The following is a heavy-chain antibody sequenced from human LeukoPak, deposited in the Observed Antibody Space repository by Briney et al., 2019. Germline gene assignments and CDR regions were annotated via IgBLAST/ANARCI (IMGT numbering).Heavy chain of an antibody. J-gene: IGHJ6*02. CDR3: ARDRRYTVTTFDYYYGMDV. Sequence: SETLSLTCTVSGGSISSYYWSWIRQPPGKGLEWIGYIYYSGSTNYNPSLKSRVTISVDTSKNQFSLKLSSVTAADTAVYYCARDRRYTVTTFDYYYGMDVWGQGTTVTVSS. D-gene: IGHD4-17*01. V-gene: IGHV4-59*01. CDR2: IYYSGST. CDR1: GGSISSYY.